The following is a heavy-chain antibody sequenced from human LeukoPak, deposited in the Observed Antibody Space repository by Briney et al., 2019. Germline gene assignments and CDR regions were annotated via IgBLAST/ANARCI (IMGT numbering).Heavy chain of an antibody. CDR2: ISYDGSNK. D-gene: IGHD5-18*01. CDR1: GFTFSSYG. J-gene: IGHJ4*02. CDR3: AKDQRGYSYGYDY. Sequence: PGRSLRLSCAASGFTFSSYGMHWVRQAPGKGLEWVAVISYDGSNKYYADSVKGRFTISRGNSKNTLYLQMNSLRAEDTAVYYCAKDQRGYSYGYDYWGQGTLVTVSS. V-gene: IGHV3-30*18.